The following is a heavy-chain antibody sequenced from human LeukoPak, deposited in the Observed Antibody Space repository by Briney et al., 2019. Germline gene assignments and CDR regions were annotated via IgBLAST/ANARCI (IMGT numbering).Heavy chain of an antibody. CDR1: GYSFTSYW. CDR3: ARQGPLCSSTSCYKDYYYYYGMDV. CDR2: IYPGDSDT. J-gene: IGHJ6*02. D-gene: IGHD2-2*01. Sequence: HGESLHISCKGSGYSFTSYWIGWVRQLPGKGLEWMGIIYPGDSDTRYSPSFQGQVTISADKSISTAHLQWSSLKASDTAMYYCARQGPLCSSTSCYKDYYYYYGMDVWGQGTTVTVSS. V-gene: IGHV5-51*01.